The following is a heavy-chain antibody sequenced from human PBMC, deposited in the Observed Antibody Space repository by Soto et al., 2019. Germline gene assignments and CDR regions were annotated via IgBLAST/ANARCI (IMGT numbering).Heavy chain of an antibody. D-gene: IGHD2-2*01. CDR1: GGSVSSGNYY. CDR3: ASSVPAAIYYYYGMDV. Sequence: PSETLSLTCSVSGGSVSSGNYYWSWIRQPPGKGLEWVGYIYYTGSTNYNPSLKSRVTISVDTSKNQFSLKLSSVTAADTAVYYCASSVPAAIYYYYGMDVWGQGTTVTVSS. J-gene: IGHJ6*02. CDR2: IYYTGST. V-gene: IGHV4-61*01.